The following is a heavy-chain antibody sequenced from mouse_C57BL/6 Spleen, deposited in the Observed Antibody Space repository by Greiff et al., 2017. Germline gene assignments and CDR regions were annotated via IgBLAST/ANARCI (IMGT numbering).Heavy chain of an antibody. D-gene: IGHD1-1*01. CDR1: GFTFSSYA. CDR2: ISDGGSYT. V-gene: IGHV5-4*03. CDR3: ARGGGSSYGYFDV. Sequence: EVMLVESGGGLVKPGGSLKLSCAASGFTFSSYAMSWVRQTPEKRLEWVATISDGGSYTYYPDNVKGRFTISRDNAKNNLYLQMSHLKSEDTAMYYCARGGGSSYGYFDVWGTGTTVTVSS. J-gene: IGHJ1*03.